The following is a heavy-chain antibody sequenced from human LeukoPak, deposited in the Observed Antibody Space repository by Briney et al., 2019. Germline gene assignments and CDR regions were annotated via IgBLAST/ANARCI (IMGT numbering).Heavy chain of an antibody. J-gene: IGHJ4*02. CDR2: ISGSGGST. CDR1: GFSFSSYA. V-gene: IGHV3-23*01. CDR3: AKDPYSSGWYRFGY. Sequence: GGSLRLSCAASGFSFSSYAMSWVRQAPGKGLEWVSGISGSGGSTYYADSVKGRFTISRDNSKNTLYLQMNSLRADDTAVYYCAKDPYSSGWYRFGYWGRGTLVTVSS. D-gene: IGHD6-19*01.